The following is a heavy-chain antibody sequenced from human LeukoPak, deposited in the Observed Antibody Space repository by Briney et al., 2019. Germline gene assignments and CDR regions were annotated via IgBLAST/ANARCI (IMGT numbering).Heavy chain of an antibody. CDR1: GFTISTNY. J-gene: IGHJ4*02. CDR2: LYSGGDI. D-gene: IGHD2-21*02. Sequence: PGGSLRLSCEVSGFTISTNYMSWIRQAPGKGLEWVSILYSGGDIYYADSVKGRFTISRDNSRNTLYLQMNSLTSEDTAVYYCAKVKTDILIPDSWGRGTLVTVSS. CDR3: AKVKTDILIPDS. V-gene: IGHV3-53*05.